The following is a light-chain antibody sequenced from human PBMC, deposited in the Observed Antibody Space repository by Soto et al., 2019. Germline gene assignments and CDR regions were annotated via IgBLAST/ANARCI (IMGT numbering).Light chain of an antibody. V-gene: IGKV3-11*01. Sequence: EIVLTQSPATLSLSPGERATLSCRASQSVSSYLAWYQQKPGQAPRLLIYDASNRATGIPARFSGSGSGTDFTLPISSLEPEDFAVYYCQQRSNWRGTFGPGTKVDIK. CDR3: QQRSNWRGT. CDR2: DAS. CDR1: QSVSSY. J-gene: IGKJ3*01.